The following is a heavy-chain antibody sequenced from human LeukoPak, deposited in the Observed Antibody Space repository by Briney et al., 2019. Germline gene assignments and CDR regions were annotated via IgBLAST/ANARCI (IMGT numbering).Heavy chain of an antibody. Sequence: SETLSLTCTVSGGSISSYYWSWIRQPRGKGLEWIGEINHSGSTNYNPSLKSRVTISVDTSKNQFSLKLSSVTAADTAVYYCARGGSSGYYLPSIWGQGTMVTVSS. J-gene: IGHJ3*02. CDR1: GGSISSYY. D-gene: IGHD3-22*01. CDR2: INHSGST. CDR3: ARGGSSGYYLPSI. V-gene: IGHV4-34*01.